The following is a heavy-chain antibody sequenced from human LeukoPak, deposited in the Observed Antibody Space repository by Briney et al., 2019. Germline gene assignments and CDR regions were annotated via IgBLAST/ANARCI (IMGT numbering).Heavy chain of an antibody. J-gene: IGHJ4*02. CDR3: AKVLEFAVAVAGPFDH. D-gene: IGHD6-19*01. CDR2: MKEDGSEK. V-gene: IGHV3-7*03. Sequence: GGSLRLSCAASGFTFSRYWMSWVRQAPGKGLEWVANMKEDGSEKHYVDSVKGRFTISRDNAKNSLYLQMNSLRAEDTAVYYCAKVLEFAVAVAGPFDHWGQGILVTVSS. CDR1: GFTFSRYW.